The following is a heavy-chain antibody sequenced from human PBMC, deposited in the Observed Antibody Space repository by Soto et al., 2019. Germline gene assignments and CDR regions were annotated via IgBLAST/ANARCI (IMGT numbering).Heavy chain of an antibody. D-gene: IGHD3-3*01. CDR2: MNPNSGNT. J-gene: IGHJ4*02. CDR1: GYTFTSYD. Sequence: GASVKVSCKASGYTFTSYDINWVRQATGQGLEWMGWMNPNSGNTGYAQKFQGRVTMTRNTSISTAYMELSSLRSEDTAVYYCARAREFFGVAPGYWGQGTLVTVSS. V-gene: IGHV1-8*01. CDR3: ARAREFFGVAPGY.